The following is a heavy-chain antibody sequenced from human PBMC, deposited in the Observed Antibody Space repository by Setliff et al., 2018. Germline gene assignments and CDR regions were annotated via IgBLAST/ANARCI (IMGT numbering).Heavy chain of an antibody. V-gene: IGHV1-3*04. Sequence: ASVKVSCKASGYTFTNYAIHWVRQAPGQRPEWMGWINTGNANTKYSQKFQGRVTITRDASASTACMELSRLRSDDTAVYYCARVRSSSWLVVNWFDPWGQGTLVTVSS. CDR2: INTGNANT. J-gene: IGHJ5*02. D-gene: IGHD6-13*01. CDR1: GYTFTNYA. CDR3: ARVRSSSWLVVNWFDP.